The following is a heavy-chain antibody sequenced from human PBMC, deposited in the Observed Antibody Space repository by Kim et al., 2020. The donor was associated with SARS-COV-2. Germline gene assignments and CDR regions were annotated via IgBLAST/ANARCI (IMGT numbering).Heavy chain of an antibody. D-gene: IGHD2-2*01. CDR2: INTNTGNP. J-gene: IGHJ6*02. CDR1: GYTFTSYA. V-gene: IGHV7-4-1*02. CDR3: ARDYIVVVPAAEDYYYYYYGMDV. Sequence: ASVKVSCKASGYTFTSYAMNWVRQAPGQGLEWMGWINTNTGNPTYAQGFTGRFVFSLDTSVRTAYLQISSLNAEDTAVYYCARDYIVVVPAAEDYYYYYYGMDVWSQGTTVTVSS.